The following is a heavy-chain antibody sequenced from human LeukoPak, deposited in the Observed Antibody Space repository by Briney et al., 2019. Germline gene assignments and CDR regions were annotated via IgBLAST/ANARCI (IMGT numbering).Heavy chain of an antibody. V-gene: IGHV4-39*07. CDR1: GGSISSSSYY. Sequence: SETLSFTCTVSGGSISSSSYYWSWIRQPPGKGLEWIGSIYYSGSTYYNPSLKSRVTISVDTSKNQFSLKLSSVTAADTAVYYCARDLIDIWGQGTMVTVSS. CDR2: IYYSGST. J-gene: IGHJ3*02. CDR3: ARDLIDI.